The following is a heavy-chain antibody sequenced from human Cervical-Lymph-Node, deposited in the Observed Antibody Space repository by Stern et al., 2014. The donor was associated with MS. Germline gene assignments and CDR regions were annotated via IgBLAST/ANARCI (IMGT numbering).Heavy chain of an antibody. Sequence: QVQLVQSGAEVKKPGASVKVSCKASGYTFTSYFMHWVRQAPGQGLAWMGRINPSGGGTSYTQELQGRVTMTRDTSTSTVYMELSSLRSEDTAVYYCARGTATFMDVWGQGTTVTVSS. CDR3: ARGTATFMDV. CDR2: INPSGGGT. V-gene: IGHV1-46*01. CDR1: GYTFTSYF. J-gene: IGHJ6*02.